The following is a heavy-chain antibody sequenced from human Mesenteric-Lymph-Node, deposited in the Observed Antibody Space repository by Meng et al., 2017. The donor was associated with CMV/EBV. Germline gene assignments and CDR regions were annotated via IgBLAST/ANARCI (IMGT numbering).Heavy chain of an antibody. J-gene: IGHJ4*02. Sequence: GSLRLSCTVSGYFISSGYYWGWIRQPPGKGLEWVGNIYHSGTAYYNPSLKSRVTMSLDTSKNQFSLELSSVTAADTAVYYCARVTQVQHFDFWGQGTLVTVSS. D-gene: IGHD2-15*01. V-gene: IGHV4-38-2*02. CDR3: ARVTQVQHFDF. CDR1: GYFISSGYY. CDR2: IYHSGTA.